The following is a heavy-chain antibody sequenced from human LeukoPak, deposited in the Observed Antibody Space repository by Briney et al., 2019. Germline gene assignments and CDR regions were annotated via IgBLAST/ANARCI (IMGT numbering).Heavy chain of an antibody. V-gene: IGHV3-11*06. J-gene: IGHJ4*02. Sequence: ADSVKGRFTISRDNAKNSLYLQMNSLRAEDMAVYYCARVLGGVSGYFFDYWGQGALVTVSS. CDR3: ARVLGGVSGYFFDY. D-gene: IGHD3-10*01.